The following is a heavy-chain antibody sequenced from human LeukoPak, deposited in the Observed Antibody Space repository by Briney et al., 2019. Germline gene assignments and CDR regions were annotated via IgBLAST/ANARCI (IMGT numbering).Heavy chain of an antibody. CDR3: AREFGAAAAGTIPVS. CDR2: ISSSSSTI. Sequence: GGSLRLSCAASGFTFSSYSMNWVRQAPGKGLEWVSYISSSSSTIYYADSVKGRFTISRDNAKNSLYLQMNSLRAEDTAVYYCAREFGAAAAGTIPVSWGQGTLVTVSS. D-gene: IGHD6-13*01. CDR1: GFTFSSYS. J-gene: IGHJ5*02. V-gene: IGHV3-48*01.